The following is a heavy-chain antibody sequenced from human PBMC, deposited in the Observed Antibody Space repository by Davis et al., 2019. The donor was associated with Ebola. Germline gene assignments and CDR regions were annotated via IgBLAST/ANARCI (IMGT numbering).Heavy chain of an antibody. D-gene: IGHD3-10*01. CDR2: ISSSSSYI. J-gene: IGHJ6*02. CDR1: GFTFSSYS. Sequence: PGGSLRLSCAASGFTFSSYSMNWVRQAPGKGLEWVSSISSSSSYIYYADSVKGRFTISRDNAKNSLYLQMNSLRAEDTAVYYCATRQIPVIRLYGMDVWGQGTTVTVSS. V-gene: IGHV3-21*01. CDR3: ATRQIPVIRLYGMDV.